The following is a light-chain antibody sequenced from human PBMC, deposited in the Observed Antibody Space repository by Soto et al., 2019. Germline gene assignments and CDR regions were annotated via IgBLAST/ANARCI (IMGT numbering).Light chain of an antibody. CDR3: QQYYSYPLT. V-gene: IGKV1-8*01. J-gene: IGKJ4*01. CDR2: AAS. Sequence: AIRRTQSPSSLSASTGDRVTITCRASQGISSYLAWYQQKPGKAPKLLIYAASTLQSGVPSRFSGSGSGTDFTLTISCLQSEDFVTYYCQQYYSYPLTFGGGTKVDIK. CDR1: QGISSY.